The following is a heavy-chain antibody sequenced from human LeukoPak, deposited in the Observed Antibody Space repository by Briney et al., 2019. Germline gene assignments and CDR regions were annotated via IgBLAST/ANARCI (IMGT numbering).Heavy chain of an antibody. Sequence: GGSLRLSCAASGFTFSSYNMNWVRQAPGKGLEWVSSISSNSSYIYYADSVKGRFTISRDNAKNSLYLQMNSLRAEDTAVYYCARSDTAMDDDWFDPWGQGTLVTVSS. CDR1: GFTFSSYN. J-gene: IGHJ5*02. V-gene: IGHV3-21*01. CDR2: ISSNSSYI. CDR3: ARSDTAMDDDWFDP. D-gene: IGHD5-18*01.